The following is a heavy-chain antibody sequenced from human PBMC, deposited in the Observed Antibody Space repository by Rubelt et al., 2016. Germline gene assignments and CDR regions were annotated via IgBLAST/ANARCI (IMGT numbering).Heavy chain of an antibody. Sequence: QVQLQESGPGLVKPSETLSLTCTVSGGSISSYYWSWIRQPPGKGLEWIGYIYYSGGTNYNPSLKSRVTISVDTSKNQFSLKLSSVTAADTAVYYCARSGGYPHLFFDYWGQGTLVTVSS. D-gene: IGHD5-12*01. CDR3: ARSGGYPHLFFDY. J-gene: IGHJ4*02. CDR2: IYYSGGT. V-gene: IGHV4-59*12. CDR1: GGSISSYY.